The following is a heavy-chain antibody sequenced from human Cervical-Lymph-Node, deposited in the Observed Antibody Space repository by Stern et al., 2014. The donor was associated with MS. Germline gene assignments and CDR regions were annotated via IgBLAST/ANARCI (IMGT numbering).Heavy chain of an antibody. V-gene: IGHV5-51*01. J-gene: IGHJ4*02. CDR2: IYPGDSET. D-gene: IGHD1-14*01. Sequence: EVQLVESGAELIRPGESLKISCKGSGFKFSIYWIAWVRQMPGKGLEWVGIIYPGDSETSYSPSFQGQVTMSADKSTSTAYLQWSSLNASDTAMYFCARQTTAWASDVWGQGTLVTVSS. CDR1: GFKFSIYW. CDR3: ARQTTAWASDV.